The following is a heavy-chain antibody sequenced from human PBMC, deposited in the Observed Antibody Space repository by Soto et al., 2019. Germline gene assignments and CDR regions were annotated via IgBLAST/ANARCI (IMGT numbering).Heavy chain of an antibody. Sequence: EVQLVESGGGVVRPGGSLRLSCAASGFTFDDYGMSWVRQAPGKGLEWVSGINWNGGSTGYADSVKGRFTISRDNAKNSLYLQMNSLRAEDTALYYCARDPDYYDSSLTHLFDYWGQGTLVTVSS. J-gene: IGHJ4*02. CDR2: INWNGGST. V-gene: IGHV3-20*04. D-gene: IGHD3-22*01. CDR3: ARDPDYYDSSLTHLFDY. CDR1: GFTFDDYG.